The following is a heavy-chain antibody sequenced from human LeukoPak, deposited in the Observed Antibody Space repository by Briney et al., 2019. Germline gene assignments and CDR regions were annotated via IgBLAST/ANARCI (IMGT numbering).Heavy chain of an antibody. CDR1: GFTFSSYA. D-gene: IGHD4-23*01. CDR2: ISGSGGST. Sequence: GGSLRLSCAASGFTFSSYAMSWVRQAPGKGLEWVSAISGSGGSTYYADSVKGRFTISRDNSKNTLYLQMNSLRAEDTAVYYCARDSGYGGNLAFDYWGQGTLVTVSS. CDR3: ARDSGYGGNLAFDY. J-gene: IGHJ4*02. V-gene: IGHV3-23*01.